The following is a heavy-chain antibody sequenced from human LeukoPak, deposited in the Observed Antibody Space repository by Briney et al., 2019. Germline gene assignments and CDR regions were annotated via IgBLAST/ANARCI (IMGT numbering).Heavy chain of an antibody. CDR1: GGSFSGYY. D-gene: IGHD5-12*01. CDR2: INHGGRT. V-gene: IGHV4-34*01. J-gene: IGHJ6*03. CDR3: ARGQRLFGYYYYYMDV. Sequence: PSETLSLTCAVYGGSFSGYYWSWIRQPPGKGLEWIGEINHGGRTNYNPSLKSRVTMSVDTSKNQFSLNLRSVTAADTAVYYCARGQRLFGYYYYYMDVWGKGSTVTVSS.